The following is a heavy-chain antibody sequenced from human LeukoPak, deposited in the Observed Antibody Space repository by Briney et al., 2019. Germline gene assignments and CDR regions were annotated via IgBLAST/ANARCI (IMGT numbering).Heavy chain of an antibody. Sequence: PGGSLRLSSAASGFTLSTFAMHWVRQAPGKGLEWVSYISSSSSTIYYADSVKGRFTISRDNAKNSLYLQMNSLRAEDTAVYYCARGHYYGSGSSDCWGQGTLVTVSS. J-gene: IGHJ4*02. CDR1: GFTLSTFA. V-gene: IGHV3-48*04. D-gene: IGHD3-10*01. CDR2: ISSSSSTI. CDR3: ARGHYYGSGSSDC.